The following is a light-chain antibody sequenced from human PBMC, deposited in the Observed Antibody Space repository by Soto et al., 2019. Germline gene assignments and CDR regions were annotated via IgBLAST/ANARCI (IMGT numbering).Light chain of an antibody. CDR3: QQYDDIPPT. CDR2: DAS. CDR1: QDITNY. V-gene: IGKV1-33*01. Sequence: DIQMTQSPSSLPASVGDSVTITCQASQDITNYLNWYQQKPGKAPKLLIYDASNLEPGVPSRFSGRGSGTDFTFSISSLQPEDIATYYCQQYDDIPPTFGQGTRLDIK. J-gene: IGKJ5*01.